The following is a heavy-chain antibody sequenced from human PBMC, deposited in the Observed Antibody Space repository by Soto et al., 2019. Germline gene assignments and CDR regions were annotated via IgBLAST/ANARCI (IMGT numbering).Heavy chain of an antibody. CDR1: GFTFSSYG. V-gene: IGHV3-33*01. CDR3: ARDDVSSGYPRYYFDY. Sequence: QVQLVESGGGVVQPGRSLRLSCAASGFTFSSYGMHWVRQAPGKGLEWVAVIWYDGSNKYYADSVKGRFTISRDNSKNPLYLQMNSLRAEDTAVYYCARDDVSSGYPRYYFDYWGQGTLVTVSS. CDR2: IWYDGSNK. J-gene: IGHJ4*02. D-gene: IGHD3-22*01.